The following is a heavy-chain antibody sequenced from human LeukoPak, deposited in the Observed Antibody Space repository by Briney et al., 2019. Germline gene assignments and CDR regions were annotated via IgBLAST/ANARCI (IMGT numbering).Heavy chain of an antibody. CDR1: GGSFSGYY. CDR3: ARWGRGYCSSTSCPPNFDY. CDR2: INHSGIT. D-gene: IGHD2-2*01. Sequence: PSETLSLTCAVYGGSFSGYYWSWIRQPPGKGLECIGEINHSGITNYNPSLKSRVTISVDTSKNQFSLKLSSVTAADTAVYYCARWGRGYCSSTSCPPNFDYWGQGTLVTVSS. J-gene: IGHJ4*02. V-gene: IGHV4-34*01.